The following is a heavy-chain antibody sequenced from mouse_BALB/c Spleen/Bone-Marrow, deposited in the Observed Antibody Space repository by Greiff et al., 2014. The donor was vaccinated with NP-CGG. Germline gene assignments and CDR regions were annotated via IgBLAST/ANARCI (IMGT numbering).Heavy chain of an antibody. Sequence: VQLQQSRPDLVAPSQSLSITCTVSGFSLTTFGVHWVRQPPGKGLEWLVVIWSDGSTTYNSTLKSRLSISKDNSKSQVFLQMSSLHTDDTAMYYCARHERGYPYALDYWGQGTSVTVSS. CDR2: IWSDGST. V-gene: IGHV2-6-2*01. CDR3: ARHERGYPYALDY. D-gene: IGHD5-1-1*01. J-gene: IGHJ4*01. CDR1: GFSLTTFG.